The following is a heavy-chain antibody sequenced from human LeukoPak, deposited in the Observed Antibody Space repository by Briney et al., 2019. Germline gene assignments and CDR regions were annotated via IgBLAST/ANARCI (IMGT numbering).Heavy chain of an antibody. V-gene: IGHV3-53*01. CDR3: ARDQGYSYGYAD. D-gene: IGHD5-18*01. Sequence: PGGSLRLSCAASGFTVSSNYMSWVRQAPRKGLEWVSVIYSGGSTYYADSVKGRFTISRDNSKNTLYLQMNSLRAEDTAVYYCARDQGYSYGYADWGQGPLVTVSS. CDR2: IYSGGST. J-gene: IGHJ4*02. CDR1: GFTVSSNY.